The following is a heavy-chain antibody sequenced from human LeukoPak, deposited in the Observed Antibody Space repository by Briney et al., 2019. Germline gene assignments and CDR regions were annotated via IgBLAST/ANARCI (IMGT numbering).Heavy chain of an antibody. CDR3: ARQGTGLDY. CDR1: GFTFSSNY. D-gene: IGHD1-1*01. CDR2: IHSVGDT. J-gene: IGHJ4*02. V-gene: IGHV3-66*04. Sequence: GGSLRLSCKDSGFTFSSNYMSWVRQAPGKGLEWVSFIHSVGDTFYADSVKGRFTISRDNSNNMVYLQMNSLTVEDTAVYYCARQGTGLDYWGQGTLVTVSS.